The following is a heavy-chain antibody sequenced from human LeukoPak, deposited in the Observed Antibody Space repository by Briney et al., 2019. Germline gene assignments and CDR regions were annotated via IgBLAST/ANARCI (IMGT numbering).Heavy chain of an antibody. D-gene: IGHD3-9*01. CDR2: IWYDGSNK. CDR3: ARGDPYYDILTGLDI. J-gene: IGHJ3*02. CDR1: GFTFSNG. V-gene: IGHV3-33*08. Sequence: PGGSLRLSCAASGFTFSNGMHWVRQAPGKGLEWVAVIWYDGSNKYYADSVKGRFTISRDNAKNSLYLQMNSLRAEDTAVYYCARGDPYYDILTGLDIWGQGTMVTVSS.